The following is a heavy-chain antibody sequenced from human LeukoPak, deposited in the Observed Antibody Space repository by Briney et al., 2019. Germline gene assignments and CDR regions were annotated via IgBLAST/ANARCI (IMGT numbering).Heavy chain of an antibody. CDR2: IYYSGST. Sequence: SETLSLTCTVSGGSISSSSYYWGWIRQPPGKGLEWIGSIYYSGSTYYNPSLKSRVTVSVDTSKNQFSLKLSSVTAADTAVYYCARGWQWLDSDAFDIWGQGTMVTVSS. CDR3: ARGWQWLDSDAFDI. D-gene: IGHD6-19*01. CDR1: GGSISSSSYY. V-gene: IGHV4-39*01. J-gene: IGHJ3*02.